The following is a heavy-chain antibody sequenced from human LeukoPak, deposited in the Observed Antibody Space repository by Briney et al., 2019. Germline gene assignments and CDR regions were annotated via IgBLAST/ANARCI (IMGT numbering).Heavy chain of an antibody. CDR3: VSFYETY. CDR1: GNYW. J-gene: IGHJ4*02. Sequence: GGSLRLSCAASGNYWMHWVRQAPGKGLVWVSHINSDGSWTSYADSVKGRFTISKDNAKNTVYLQMNNLRAEDTTVYYCVSFYETYWGRGTLVTVSS. D-gene: IGHD2-2*01. V-gene: IGHV3-74*01. CDR2: INSDGSWT.